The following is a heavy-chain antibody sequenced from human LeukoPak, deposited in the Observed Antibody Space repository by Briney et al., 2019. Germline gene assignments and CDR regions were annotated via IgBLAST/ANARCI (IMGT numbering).Heavy chain of an antibody. CDR1: AFTFSTYS. CDR2: IYPNGGST. CDR3: TKDVVPDSGWDLDY. Sequence: PGGSLRLSCAASAFTFSTYSMTWVRQGPGKGLEWVSSIYPNGGSTFYADSVKGRFTISRDNSKNTLYLQMSSLRTEDTAIYYCTKDVVPDSGWDLDYWGQGTLVTVSS. V-gene: IGHV3-23*01. J-gene: IGHJ4*02. D-gene: IGHD6-19*01.